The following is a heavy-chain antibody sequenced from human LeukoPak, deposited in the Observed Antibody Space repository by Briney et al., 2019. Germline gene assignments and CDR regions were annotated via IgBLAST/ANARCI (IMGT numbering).Heavy chain of an antibody. Sequence: GGSLRLSCAASGFTFSTYSMNWVRQAQGKGLEWISYISSSSSTIYYADSVKGRFTISRDNAKNSLYLQMNSLRGEDTAVYYCASSHCSGSSCYSRDYWGQGTLVTVSS. CDR3: ASSHCSGSSCYSRDY. CDR1: GFTFSTYS. CDR2: ISSSSSTI. D-gene: IGHD2-15*01. J-gene: IGHJ4*02. V-gene: IGHV3-48*04.